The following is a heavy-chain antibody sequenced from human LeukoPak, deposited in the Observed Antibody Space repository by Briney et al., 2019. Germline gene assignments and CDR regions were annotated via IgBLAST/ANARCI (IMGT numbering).Heavy chain of an antibody. CDR2: INPDGGNT. D-gene: IGHD4-23*01. V-gene: IGHV1-46*01. Sequence: ASVKVSCKASGYTFTNSYIHWVRQAPGQVLEWMGLINPDGGNTNYAQNFQGRVTLTRDTSTSTVYMELSSLRSEDTAVYYCARGGNSLTGFDYWGQGTLVTVSS. J-gene: IGHJ4*02. CDR1: GYTFTNSY. CDR3: ARGGNSLTGFDY.